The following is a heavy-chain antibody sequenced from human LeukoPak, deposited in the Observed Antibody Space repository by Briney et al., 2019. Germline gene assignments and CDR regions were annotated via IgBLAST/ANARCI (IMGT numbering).Heavy chain of an antibody. V-gene: IGHV3-74*01. J-gene: IGHJ4*02. CDR2: IDSDGSST. CDR1: GFTFSSYW. Sequence: GGTLRLSCAASGFTFSSYWMHWVRQPPGKGLVWVSRIDSDGSSTSYADPVKGRFIIAGNYAKHTLYQQMTSPRAEDTAVYYCARDRCRGGSCYLVWGQG. D-gene: IGHD2-15*01. CDR3: ARDRCRGGSCYLV.